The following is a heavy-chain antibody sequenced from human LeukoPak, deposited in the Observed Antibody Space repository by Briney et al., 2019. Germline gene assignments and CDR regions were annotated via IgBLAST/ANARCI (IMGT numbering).Heavy chain of an antibody. CDR3: ARGGAEIKLWFNY. J-gene: IGHJ4*02. CDR2: IYHDDSDT. Sequence: GESLNISCNTSGYNFDNYWIAWVRQMPGKGLEWTGIIYHDDSDTRYSPSFKGQFTISADKSISIAYLQWSSLKASDSAMYYCARGGAEIKLWFNYWGQGTLVTVSS. D-gene: IGHD3-22*01. CDR1: GYNFDNYW. V-gene: IGHV5-51*01.